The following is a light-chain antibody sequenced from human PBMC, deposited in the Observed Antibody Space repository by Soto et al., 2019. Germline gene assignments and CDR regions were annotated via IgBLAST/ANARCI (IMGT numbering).Light chain of an antibody. CDR1: QSISSY. CDR2: AAS. J-gene: IGKJ4*01. Sequence: DIQMTQSPSSLSASVGGRVTITCRASQSISSYLNWYQQKPGKAPKLLIYAASSLQSGVPSRFSGSGSGTDFTLTISSLQPEDFATYYCQQSYSTLPLTFGGGTKVVIK. CDR3: QQSYSTLPLT. V-gene: IGKV1-39*01.